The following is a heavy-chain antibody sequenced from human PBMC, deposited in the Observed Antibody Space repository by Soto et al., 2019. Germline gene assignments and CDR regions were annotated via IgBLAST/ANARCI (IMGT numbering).Heavy chain of an antibody. CDR3: AKDLAHYDFWSGYSDY. Sequence: GGSLRLSCAASGFTFSSYAMSWVRQAPGKGLEWVSAISGSGGSTYYADSVKGRSTISRDNSKNTLYLQMNSLRAEDTAVYYCAKDLAHYDFWSGYSDYWGQGTLVTVSS. CDR2: ISGSGGST. CDR1: GFTFSSYA. V-gene: IGHV3-23*01. D-gene: IGHD3-3*01. J-gene: IGHJ4*02.